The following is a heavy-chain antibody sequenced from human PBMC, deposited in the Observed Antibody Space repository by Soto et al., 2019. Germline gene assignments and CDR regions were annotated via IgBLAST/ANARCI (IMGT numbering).Heavy chain of an antibody. CDR2: ISGSGGST. D-gene: IGHD3-3*01. CDR1: GFTFSSYA. Sequence: GGSLRLSCAASGFTFSSYAMSWVRQAPGKGLEWVSAISGSGGSTYYADSVKGRFTISRDNSKNTLYLQMNSLRAEDTAVYYCAKVPGTVYDFWGAPDYWGQGTLVTVSS. V-gene: IGHV3-23*01. J-gene: IGHJ4*02. CDR3: AKVPGTVYDFWGAPDY.